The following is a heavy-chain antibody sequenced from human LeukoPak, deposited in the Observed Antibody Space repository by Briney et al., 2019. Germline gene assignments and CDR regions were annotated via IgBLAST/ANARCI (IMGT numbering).Heavy chain of an antibody. Sequence: GGSLRLSCAASGFTFNNYAMSWVRQAPGKGLEWVSVSSGSGGSTYHADSVKGRFTISRDNSKNTLYLQMNSLRAEDTAVYYCAKRTPHSSGWYPSDNWGQGTLVTVSS. D-gene: IGHD6-19*01. CDR2: SSGSGGST. V-gene: IGHV3-23*01. J-gene: IGHJ4*02. CDR3: AKRTPHSSGWYPSDN. CDR1: GFTFNNYA.